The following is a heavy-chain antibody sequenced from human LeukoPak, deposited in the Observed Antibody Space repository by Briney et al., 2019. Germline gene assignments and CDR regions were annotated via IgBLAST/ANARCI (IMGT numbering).Heavy chain of an antibody. CDR2: IIPIFGTA. J-gene: IGHJ4*02. CDR1: GGTFSSYA. D-gene: IGHD6-19*01. Sequence: SVKVSCKASGGTFSSYAISWVRQAPGQGLEWMGGIIPIFGTANYAQKFQGRVTITADKFTSTAYMELSSLRSEDTAVYYCARDGRGAVAGTGFDYWGQGTLSPSPQ. V-gene: IGHV1-69*06. CDR3: ARDGRGAVAGTGFDY.